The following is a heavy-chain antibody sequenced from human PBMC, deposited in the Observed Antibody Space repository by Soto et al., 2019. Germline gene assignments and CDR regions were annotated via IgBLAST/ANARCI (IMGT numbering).Heavy chain of an antibody. J-gene: IGHJ4*02. Sequence: ASVKVSXKASGGTFSSYAISWVRQAPGQGLEWMGGIIPIFGTANYAQKFQGRVTITADESTSTAYMELSSLRSEDTAVYYCARVKRGSSTSCYNCYFDYWGQGTLVTVSS. CDR3: ARVKRGSSTSCYNCYFDY. CDR2: IIPIFGTA. D-gene: IGHD2-2*02. CDR1: GGTFSSYA. V-gene: IGHV1-69*13.